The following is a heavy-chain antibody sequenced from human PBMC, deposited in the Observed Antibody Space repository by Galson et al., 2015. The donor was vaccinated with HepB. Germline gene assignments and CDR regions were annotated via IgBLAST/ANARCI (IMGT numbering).Heavy chain of an antibody. CDR1: GFSLSNARMG. CDR2: IFSNDEK. V-gene: IGHV2-26*01. CDR3: ARMRNTMIVGSGAFDI. J-gene: IGHJ3*02. D-gene: IGHD3-22*01. Sequence: PALVKPTQTLTLTCTVSGFSLSNARMGVSWIRQPPGKALEWLAHIFSNDEKSYSTSLKSRLTISKDTSKSQVVLTMTNMDPVDTATYYCARMRNTMIVGSGAFDIWGQGTMVTVSS.